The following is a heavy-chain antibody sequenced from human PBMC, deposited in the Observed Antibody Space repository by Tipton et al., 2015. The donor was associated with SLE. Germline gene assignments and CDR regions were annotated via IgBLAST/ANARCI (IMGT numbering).Heavy chain of an antibody. V-gene: IGHV4-38-2*01. J-gene: IGHJ3*02. CDR1: GYSISSGYY. D-gene: IGHD3/OR15-3a*01. CDR2: IFRSGNT. CDR3: ARRGGGLNAVEAFDI. Sequence: TLSLTCAVSGYSISSGYYWGWIRQSPGKGLEWIGSIFRSGNTHYNPSLKSRVTISVDTSKNHFSLTQKSLTAADTAVYYCARRGGGLNAVEAFDIWGQGTMVTASS.